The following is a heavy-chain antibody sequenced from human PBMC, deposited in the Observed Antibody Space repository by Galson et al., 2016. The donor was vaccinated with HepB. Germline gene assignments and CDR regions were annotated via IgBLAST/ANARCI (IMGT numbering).Heavy chain of an antibody. CDR2: IYWNDDK. V-gene: IGHV2-5*01. D-gene: IGHD6-6*01. CDR1: GFSLSSSGVG. CDR3: AHSAGGLAARVVWFDT. J-gene: IGHJ5*02. Sequence: PALVKPTQTLTLTCSFSGFSLSSSGVGVGWIRQPPGKALEWLALIYWNDDKRCSPSLQSRLTITKDTSKNHALLTMTNMDPADTATYYCAHSAGGLAARVVWFDTWGQGTLVTVSS.